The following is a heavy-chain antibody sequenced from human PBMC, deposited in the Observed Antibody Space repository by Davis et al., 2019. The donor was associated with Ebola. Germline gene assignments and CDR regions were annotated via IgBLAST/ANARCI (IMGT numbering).Heavy chain of an antibody. V-gene: IGHV1-18*01. Sequence: ASVKVSCKASGYTFKNYAISWVRQAPGQGLEWMGWISAYNGNTNYAQILQGRVIMTTDTSTGTAYMELRSLRSDDTAVYFCARTSIVGTTTTASDIWGQGTKVTVSS. CDR1: GYTFKNYA. J-gene: IGHJ3*02. CDR3: ARTSIVGTTTTASDI. D-gene: IGHD1-26*01. CDR2: ISAYNGNT.